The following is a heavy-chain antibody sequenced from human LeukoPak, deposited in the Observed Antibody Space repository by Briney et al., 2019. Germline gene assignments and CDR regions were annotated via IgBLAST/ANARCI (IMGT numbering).Heavy chain of an antibody. Sequence: SVKVSCKASGGTFSSYAITWVRQAPGQGLEWMGRIIPILGIANYAQKFQGRVTIIADKSTSTAYMELSSLRSEDTAVYYCARDLYSGYEGNAFDIWGQGTMVTVS. CDR3: ARDLYSGYEGNAFDI. J-gene: IGHJ3*02. D-gene: IGHD5-12*01. CDR1: GGTFSSYA. CDR2: IIPILGIA. V-gene: IGHV1-69*04.